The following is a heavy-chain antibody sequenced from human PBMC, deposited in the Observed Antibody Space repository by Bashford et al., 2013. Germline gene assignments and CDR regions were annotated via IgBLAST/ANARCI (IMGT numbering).Heavy chain of an antibody. D-gene: IGHD6-13*01. J-gene: IGHJ4*02. CDR2: IIXWEAP. V-gene: IGHV4-39*01. Sequence: GWSPPSPHGRGLEWIGSIIXWEAPTTTRPLQRVESPISVDTSKNQFSLKLSSVTAADTAVYYCARHGGIAAASGAFDYWGPGNPGHRLL. CDR3: ARHGGIAAASGAFDY.